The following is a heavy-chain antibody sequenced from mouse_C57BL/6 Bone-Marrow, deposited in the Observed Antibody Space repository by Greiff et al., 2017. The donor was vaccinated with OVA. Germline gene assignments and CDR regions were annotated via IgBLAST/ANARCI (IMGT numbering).Heavy chain of an antibody. V-gene: IGHV2-5*01. Sequence: QVQLQQSGPGLVQPSQSLSITCTVSGFSLTSYGVHWVRQSPGKGLEWLGVIWRGGSTDYNAAFMSRLSITKDNSKSQVFFNMNSLQADDTAIYYCAKVYYGSPYYAMDYWGQGTSVTVSS. CDR2: IWRGGST. J-gene: IGHJ4*01. CDR3: AKVYYGSPYYAMDY. D-gene: IGHD2-1*01. CDR1: GFSLTSYG.